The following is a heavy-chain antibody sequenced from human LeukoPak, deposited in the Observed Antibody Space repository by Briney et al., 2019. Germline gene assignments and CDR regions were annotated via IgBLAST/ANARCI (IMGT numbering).Heavy chain of an antibody. Sequence: ASVKVSCKTSGYPFSDYYIHWIRQASGQGLESMGWINPKNGDTKYAQRSQGRLTITMDTSIDTVYMELRSLRYDDTAVYYYARLSALWGQGTLVTVSS. CDR1: GYPFSDYY. CDR2: INPKNGDT. CDR3: ARLSAL. V-gene: IGHV1-2*02. J-gene: IGHJ4*02.